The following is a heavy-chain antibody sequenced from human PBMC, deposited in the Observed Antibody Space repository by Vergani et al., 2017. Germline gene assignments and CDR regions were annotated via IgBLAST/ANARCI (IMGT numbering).Heavy chain of an antibody. D-gene: IGHD2-8*01. Sequence: QVQLQESGPGLVKPSETLSLTCTVSGGSISSYYWSWIRQPPGKGLEWIGSIYYSGSTNYNPSLKSRVTISVDPSKNQFSLKLSSVTAADTAVYYCARATPMVYAIWGGGYFDYWGQGTLVTVSS. CDR1: GGSISSYY. V-gene: IGHV4-59*01. CDR3: ARATPMVYAIWGGGYFDY. J-gene: IGHJ4*02. CDR2: IYYSGST.